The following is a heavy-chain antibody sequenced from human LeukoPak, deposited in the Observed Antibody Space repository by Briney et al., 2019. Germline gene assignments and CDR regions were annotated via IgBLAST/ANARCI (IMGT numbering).Heavy chain of an antibody. J-gene: IGHJ6*02. CDR2: MNPNSGNT. D-gene: IGHD2-2*02. V-gene: IGHV1-8*01. CDR1: GYTFTSYD. CDR3: ARLKTVVPAAIGPYYYYGMDV. Sequence: ASVKVSCKASGYTFTSYDINWVRQATGQGLEWMGWMNPNSGNTGYAQKFQGRVTMTRNTSISTAYMELSSLRSEDTAVYYCARLKTVVPAAIGPYYYYGMDVWGQGTTVTVSS.